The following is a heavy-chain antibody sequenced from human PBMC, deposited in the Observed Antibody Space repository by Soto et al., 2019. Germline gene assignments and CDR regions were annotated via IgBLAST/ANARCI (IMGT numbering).Heavy chain of an antibody. Sequence: LRLSCAASGFAFSDSYMAWIRQAPGKGLEEIATISSTGSTPYYADSVKGRFTISRDNAQNSLYLEMNNLRAEDTAVYYCARGQQLVANWLDPWGQGILVTVSS. CDR3: ARGQQLVANWLDP. J-gene: IGHJ5*02. V-gene: IGHV3-11*01. CDR1: GFAFSDSY. D-gene: IGHD6-6*01. CDR2: ISSTGSTP.